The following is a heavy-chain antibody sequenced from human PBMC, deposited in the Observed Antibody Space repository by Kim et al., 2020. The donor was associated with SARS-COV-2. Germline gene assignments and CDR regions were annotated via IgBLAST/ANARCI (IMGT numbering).Heavy chain of an antibody. Sequence: NDYAISVKSRISINPDTSKNQFSLQLKSVTPEDTAVYFCARAQSGLFDPWGQGTLVTVSS. J-gene: IGHJ5*02. V-gene: IGHV6-1*01. CDR3: ARAQSGLFDP. CDR2: N. D-gene: IGHD3-10*01.